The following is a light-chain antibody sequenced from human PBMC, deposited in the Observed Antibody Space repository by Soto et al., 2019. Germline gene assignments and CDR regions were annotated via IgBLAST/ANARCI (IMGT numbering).Light chain of an antibody. J-gene: IGKJ5*01. CDR2: VTS. Sequence: DIQMTQSPSSVSASVGDRVTITCRASQGISSWLAWYQQKPGKAPKLLIYVTSNLQGGVPSRFSGSGYRTDFTRTLSSLQPEAFATCYCQQANSFPVTFGQGTRLEIK. CDR3: QQANSFPVT. V-gene: IGKV1D-12*01. CDR1: QGISSW.